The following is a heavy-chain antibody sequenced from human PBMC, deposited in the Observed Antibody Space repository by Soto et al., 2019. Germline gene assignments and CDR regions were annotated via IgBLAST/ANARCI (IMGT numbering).Heavy chain of an antibody. V-gene: IGHV4-34*01. CDR2: INHSGST. Sequence: QVQLQQWGAGLLKPSETLSLTCAVYGGSFSGYYWCWIRQPPGKGLEWIGEINHSGSTNYNPSLKRRVTISVDTSKYQFSLKLSSVTAADTAVYYCARVVVVVPAAMNYYYYMDVWGKGTTVTVSS. J-gene: IGHJ6*03. CDR1: GGSFSGYY. CDR3: ARVVVVVPAAMNYYYYMDV. D-gene: IGHD2-2*01.